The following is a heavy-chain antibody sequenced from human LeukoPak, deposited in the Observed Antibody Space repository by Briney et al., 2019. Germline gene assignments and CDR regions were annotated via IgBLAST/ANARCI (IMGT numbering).Heavy chain of an antibody. CDR2: ISSNGGST. CDR1: GFTFSSYA. D-gene: IGHD2-8*01. V-gene: IGHV3-64*01. J-gene: IGHJ4*02. CDR3: AKDGSNWDNGAHFDY. Sequence: GGSLRLSCAASGFTFSSYAMHWVRQAPGKGLEYVSAISSNGGSTYYANSVKGRFTISRDNSKNTLYLQMNSLRAEDTAVYYCAKDGSNWDNGAHFDYWGQGTRVTVSS.